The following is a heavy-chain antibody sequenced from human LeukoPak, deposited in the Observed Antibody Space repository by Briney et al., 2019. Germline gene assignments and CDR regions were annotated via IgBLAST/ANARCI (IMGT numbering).Heavy chain of an antibody. CDR3: TTDLLGARPDWFDP. CDR1: GFTFSNAW. J-gene: IGHJ5*02. CDR2: IKSKTDGGTT. D-gene: IGHD3-10*01. V-gene: IGHV3-15*01. Sequence: GGSLRLSCAASGFTFSNAWMSWVRQAPGKGLEWVGRIKSKTDGGTTDYAAPVKGRFTISRDDSKNTLYLQMNSLKTEDTAVYYCTTDLLGARPDWFDPWGQGTLVTVSS.